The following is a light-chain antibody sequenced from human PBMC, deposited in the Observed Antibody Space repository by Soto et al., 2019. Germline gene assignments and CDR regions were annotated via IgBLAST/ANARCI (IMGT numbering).Light chain of an antibody. CDR2: LNSDGSH. V-gene: IGLV4-69*02. CDR3: QTWTTGIHV. J-gene: IGLJ1*01. CDR1: SGHSSYA. Sequence: QSVLTQSPSASASLGASVKLTCTLSSGHSSYAIAWHQQQPEKGPRYLMKLNSDGSHSKGDGIPDRFSGSSSGAERYLTISSLQSEDEADYYCQTWTTGIHVFGSVTKLTVL.